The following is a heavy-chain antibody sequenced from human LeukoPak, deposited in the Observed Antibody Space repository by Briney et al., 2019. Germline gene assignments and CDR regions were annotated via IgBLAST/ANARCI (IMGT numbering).Heavy chain of an antibody. V-gene: IGHV3-9*01. J-gene: IGHJ4*02. CDR3: ARDHPTTVTTMDPFDY. Sequence: GGSLRLSCAASGFTFDDYAMHWVRQAPGKGLEWVSGISWNSGSMGYADSVKGRFTISRDNAKNSLYLQMNSLRAEDTAVYYCARDHPTTVTTMDPFDYWGQGTLVTVSS. CDR1: GFTFDDYA. CDR2: ISWNSGSM. D-gene: IGHD4-17*01.